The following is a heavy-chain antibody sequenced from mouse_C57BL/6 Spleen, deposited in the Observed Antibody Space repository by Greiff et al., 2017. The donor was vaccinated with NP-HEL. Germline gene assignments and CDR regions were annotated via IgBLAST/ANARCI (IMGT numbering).Heavy chain of an antibody. CDR1: GYTFTSYW. CDR3: ARAGEDV. V-gene: IGHV1-50*01. CDR2: IDPSDSYT. J-gene: IGHJ1*03. Sequence: QVQLQQPGAELVKPGASVKLSCKASGYTFTSYWMQWVKQRPGQGLEWIGEIDPSDSYTNYNQKFKGKATLTVDTSSSTAYMQLSSLTSEDSAVYYCARAGEDVWGTGTTVTVSS.